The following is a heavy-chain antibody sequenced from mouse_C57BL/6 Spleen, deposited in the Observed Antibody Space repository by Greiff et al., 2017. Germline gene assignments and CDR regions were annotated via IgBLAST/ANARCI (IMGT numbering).Heavy chain of an antibody. CDR1: GYAFSSYW. Sequence: QVHVKQSGAELVKPGASVKISCKASGYAFSSYWMNWVKQRPGKGLEWIGQIYPGDGDTNYNGKFKGKATLTADKSSSTAYMQLSSLTSEDSAVYFCARKMGSWFAYWGQGTLVTVSA. V-gene: IGHV1-80*01. CDR3: ARKMGSWFAY. J-gene: IGHJ3*01. CDR2: IYPGDGDT. D-gene: IGHD2-3*01.